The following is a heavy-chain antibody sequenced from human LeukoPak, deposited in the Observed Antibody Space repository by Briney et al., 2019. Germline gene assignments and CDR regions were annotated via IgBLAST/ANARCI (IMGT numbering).Heavy chain of an antibody. CDR2: MNPNSGNT. J-gene: IGHJ4*02. V-gene: IGHV1-8*03. Sequence: ASVKVSCKASGYTFSSYDVNWVRQATGQGLEWMGWMNPNSGNTGYAQKFQGRVTISRNTSITTAYMELSGLTSEDTAVYYCATYSGYAQWGQGTLVTVSS. CDR3: ATYSGYAQ. CDR1: GYTFSSYD. D-gene: IGHD5-12*01.